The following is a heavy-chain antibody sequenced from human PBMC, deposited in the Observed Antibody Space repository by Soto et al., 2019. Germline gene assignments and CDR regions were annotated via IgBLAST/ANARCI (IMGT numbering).Heavy chain of an antibody. CDR1: GGSISSSSYY. CDR3: ASRTRYYYCYGMDV. J-gene: IGHJ6*02. CDR2: IYYSGST. Sequence: SETLSLTCTVSGGSISSSSYYWGWIRQPPGKGLEWIGSIYYSGSTYYNPSLKSRVTISVDTSKNQFSLKLSSVTAADTAVYYCASRTRYYYCYGMDVWGQGTTVTVSS. V-gene: IGHV4-39*01.